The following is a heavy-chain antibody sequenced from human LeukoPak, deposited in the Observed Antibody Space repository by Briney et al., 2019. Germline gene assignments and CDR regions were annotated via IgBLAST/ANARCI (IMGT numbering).Heavy chain of an antibody. D-gene: IGHD6-13*01. V-gene: IGHV1-8*01. CDR2: MNPNTGNT. J-gene: IGHJ4*02. Sequence: ASVKVSCKASGYTFTSYDINWVRQAAGQGLEWMGWMNPNTGNTGYAQKFQGRVTMTRNTSISTAYMELSSLRSDDTAVFYCARGPPESSSSDSWGQGTVDPVSS. CDR3: ARGPPESSSSDS. CDR1: GYTFTSYD.